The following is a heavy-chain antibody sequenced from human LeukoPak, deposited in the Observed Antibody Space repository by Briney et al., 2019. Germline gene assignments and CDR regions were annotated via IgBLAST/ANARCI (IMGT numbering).Heavy chain of an antibody. Sequence: PGGSLRLSCAASGFTFSSYGMHWVRQAPGKGLEWVAVIWYDGSNKYYADSVKVRFTISRDNSKNTLYLQMNSLRAEDTAVYYCAKDKLRDYDSSGSFDYWGQGTLVTVPS. CDR1: GFTFSSYG. CDR2: IWYDGSNK. J-gene: IGHJ4*02. D-gene: IGHD3-22*01. CDR3: AKDKLRDYDSSGSFDY. V-gene: IGHV3-33*06.